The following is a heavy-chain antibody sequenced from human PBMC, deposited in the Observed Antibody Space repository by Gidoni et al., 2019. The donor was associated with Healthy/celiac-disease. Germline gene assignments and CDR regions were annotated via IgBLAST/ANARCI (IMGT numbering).Heavy chain of an antibody. CDR2: ISWNSISI. D-gene: IGHD3-9*01. CDR3: ARATSYDILTGYYFDY. V-gene: IGHV3-9*01. J-gene: IGHJ4*02. Sequence: RLSCTASGFTFDDYAMHWVRQDPGKGLEWVSGISWNSISIAYADSVRGRFTISRDNAKNSLYLQMNSLRAEDTAFYYCARATSYDILTGYYFDYWGQGTLVTVSS. CDR1: GFTFDDYA.